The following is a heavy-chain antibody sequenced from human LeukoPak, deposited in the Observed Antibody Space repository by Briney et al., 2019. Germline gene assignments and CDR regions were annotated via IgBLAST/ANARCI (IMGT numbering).Heavy chain of an antibody. CDR1: GFTVSSNY. V-gene: IGHV3-66*01. CDR3: ARGYSYGYGEYYFDY. J-gene: IGHJ4*02. Sequence: PGGSLRLSCEASGFTVSSNYMSWVRQAPGKGLEWVSVIYSGGSTYYADSVKGRFTISRDNSKNTLYLQMNSLRAEDTAVYYCARGYSYGYGEYYFDYWGQGTLVTVSS. D-gene: IGHD5-18*01. CDR2: IYSGGST.